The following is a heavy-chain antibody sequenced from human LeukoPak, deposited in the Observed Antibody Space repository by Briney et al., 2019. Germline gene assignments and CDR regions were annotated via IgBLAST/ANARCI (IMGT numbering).Heavy chain of an antibody. J-gene: IGHJ3*02. D-gene: IGHD3-22*01. CDR3: ARVGDYDSSGYYFAGGDAFDI. Sequence: PSQTLSLTCTVSGGSISSGGYYWSWIRQHPGKGLEWIGYIYYSGSTYYNPSLKSRVTISVDTSKNQFSLKLSSVTAADTAVYYCARVGDYDSSGYYFAGGDAFDIWGQGTMVTVSS. CDR1: GGSISSGGYY. V-gene: IGHV4-31*03. CDR2: IYYSGST.